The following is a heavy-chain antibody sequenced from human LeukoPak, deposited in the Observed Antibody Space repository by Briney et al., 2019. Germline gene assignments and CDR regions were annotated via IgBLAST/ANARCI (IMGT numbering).Heavy chain of an antibody. CDR3: ARGGIQVSGIDEFDY. CDR2: IKQDGSEK. D-gene: IGHD5-18*01. J-gene: IGHJ4*02. CDR1: GFTFTSYW. Sequence: GGSLRLSCAASGFTFTSYWMSWVRQAPGKGLEWVAKIKQDGSEKFYVDSVKGRFTISRDNAKNSLYLQMNSLRAEDTAVYYCARGGIQVSGIDEFDYWGQGTLVTVSS. V-gene: IGHV3-7*04.